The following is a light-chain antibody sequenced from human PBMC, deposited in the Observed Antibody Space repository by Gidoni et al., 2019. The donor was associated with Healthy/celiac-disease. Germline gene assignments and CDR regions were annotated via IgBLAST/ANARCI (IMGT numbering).Light chain of an antibody. Sequence: DIVLTQSPGTLSLSPGERATLSCRASQSVSSSYLAWYQQNPGQAPRLLIYGASSRATGIPDRFSGSGSGTDFTLTISRLEPEDFAVYYCQQYGSSPPITFGQGTRLEIK. CDR1: QSVSSSY. CDR3: QQYGSSPPIT. J-gene: IGKJ5*01. V-gene: IGKV3-20*01. CDR2: GAS.